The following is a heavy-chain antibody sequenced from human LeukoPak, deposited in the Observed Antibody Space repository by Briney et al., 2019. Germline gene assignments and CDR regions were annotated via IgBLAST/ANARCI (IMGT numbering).Heavy chain of an antibody. V-gene: IGHV4-30-2*01. CDR3: ARDVLYSSYFDY. D-gene: IGHD6-13*01. Sequence: PSQTLSLTCTVSGGSISSGGYYRSWIRQPPGKGLEWIGYIYHSGSTYYNPSLKSRVTISVDRSKNQFSLKLSSVTAADTAVYYCARDVLYSSYFDYWGQGTLVTVSS. J-gene: IGHJ4*02. CDR2: IYHSGST. CDR1: GGSISSGGYY.